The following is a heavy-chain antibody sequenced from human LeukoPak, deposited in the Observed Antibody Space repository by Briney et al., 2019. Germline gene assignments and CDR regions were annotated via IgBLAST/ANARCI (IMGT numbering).Heavy chain of an antibody. D-gene: IGHD5-12*01. CDR1: GFTFSSYA. V-gene: IGHV3-23*01. CDR2: ISGSGGST. CDR3: AKDGEYSGYSYYSYMDV. Sequence: PGGSLRLSCAASGFTFSSYAMSWVRQAPGKGLEWVSAISGSGGSTYYADSVKGRFTISRDNSKNTLYLQMNSLRSEDTAVYYCAKDGEYSGYSYYSYMDVWGKGTTVTVSS. J-gene: IGHJ6*03.